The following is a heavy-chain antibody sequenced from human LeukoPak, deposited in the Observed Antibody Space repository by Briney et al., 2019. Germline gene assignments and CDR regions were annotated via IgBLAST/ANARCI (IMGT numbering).Heavy chain of an antibody. CDR2: INHSGAT. J-gene: IGHJ6*03. CDR1: GGSIRSGSYY. V-gene: IGHV4-39*07. Sequence: PSQTLSLTCTVSGGSIRSGSYYWSWVRQPPGKGLEWIGEINHSGATKYNPSLKSRLTISIHTSNNQFSLNLNSVTAADTAVYYCARGEGTLAGRRWPYYFYYYMDVWGKGTTVTISS. CDR3: ARGEGTLAGRRWPYYFYYYMDV. D-gene: IGHD6-19*01.